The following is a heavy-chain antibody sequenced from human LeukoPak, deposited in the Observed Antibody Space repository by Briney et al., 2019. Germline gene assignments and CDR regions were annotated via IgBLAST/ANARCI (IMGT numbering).Heavy chain of an antibody. V-gene: IGHV3-33*06. Sequence: PGGSLRLSCAASGFTFSHYGMHWVRQTPGAGLEWVAVIWSDGSDKYYANSVKGRFTISRDNSKNSLFLQMNSLRAEDTAVYYCAKDAQRGFDYSNSLQNWGQGILVTVSS. CDR2: IWSDGSDK. CDR3: AKDAQRGFDYSNSLQN. D-gene: IGHD4-11*01. J-gene: IGHJ1*01. CDR1: GFTFSHYG.